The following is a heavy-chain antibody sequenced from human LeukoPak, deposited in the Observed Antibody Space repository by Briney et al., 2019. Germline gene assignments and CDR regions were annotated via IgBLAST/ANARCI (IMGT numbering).Heavy chain of an antibody. CDR3: AKGGEYYGSGSYYPFDH. D-gene: IGHD3-10*01. CDR2: ISWNGGTT. CDR1: GFTFDDYT. V-gene: IGHV3-43*01. J-gene: IGHJ4*02. Sequence: GGSLRLSCAASGFTFDDYTMHWVRQVPGKGLEWVSLISWNGGTTYYADSVKGRFTISRDNSKNSLYLHMKSLRSEDTALYYCAKGGEYYGSGSYYPFDHWGQGTLVTDSS.